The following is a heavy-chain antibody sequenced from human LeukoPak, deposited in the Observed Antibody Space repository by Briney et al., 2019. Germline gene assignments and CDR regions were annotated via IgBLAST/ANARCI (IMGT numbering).Heavy chain of an antibody. V-gene: IGHV3-74*01. CDR3: AKAGYCSSTSCYSREGLKFDY. CDR2: TNPDGSVT. D-gene: IGHD2-2*02. J-gene: IGHJ4*02. CDR1: GFTLSTFW. Sequence: PGGSLRLSCADSGFTLSTFWIHWVRQAPGKGLVWVSRTNPDGSVTNYADSVTGRFTISRDNAKNTLYLQMNSLRAEDTAVYYCAKAGYCSSTSCYSREGLKFDYWGQGTLVTVSS.